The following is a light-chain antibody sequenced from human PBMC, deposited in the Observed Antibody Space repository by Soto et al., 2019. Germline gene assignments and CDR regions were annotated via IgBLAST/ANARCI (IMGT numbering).Light chain of an antibody. CDR1: SSDVGGDNS. CDR2: DVS. CDR3: SSFSTSSTLVV. J-gene: IGLJ2*01. Sequence: QSVLTQPASVSGSPGQSITISCTGTSSDVGGDNSVSWYRQYPGKAPHLIIYDVSNRPSGFSDRFSGSKSGNTASLTVSGLQPEDEGDYYCSSFSTSSTLVVFGGGTQLTVL. V-gene: IGLV2-14*03.